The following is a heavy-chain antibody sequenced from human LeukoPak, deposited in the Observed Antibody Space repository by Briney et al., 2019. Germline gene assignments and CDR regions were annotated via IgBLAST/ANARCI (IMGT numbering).Heavy chain of an antibody. D-gene: IGHD5-12*01. V-gene: IGHV4-39*01. CDR2: IYYSGST. Sequence: SETLSLTCTVSGGSISSSTYYWGWIRQPPGKGLEWFGSIYYSGSTYYNPSLKSRGTISVDTSNNQFSLKVSSVTAADTAVYYCARQAPRYSGYDRLLHFDPWGQGTLVTVSS. J-gene: IGHJ5*02. CDR1: GGSISSSTYY. CDR3: ARQAPRYSGYDRLLHFDP.